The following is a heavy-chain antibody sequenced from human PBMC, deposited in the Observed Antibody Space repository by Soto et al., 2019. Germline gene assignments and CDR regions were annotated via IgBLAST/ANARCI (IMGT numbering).Heavy chain of an antibody. D-gene: IGHD3-10*01. CDR3: ASYYYGSGSRDY. Sequence: SVKVSCKASGGTFSSYAISWVRQAPGQGLEWMGGIIPIFGTANYAQKFQGRVTITADESTSTAYMELSSLRSEDTAVYYCASYYYGSGSRDYWGQRTLVTVSS. CDR2: IIPIFGTA. CDR1: GGTFSSYA. J-gene: IGHJ4*02. V-gene: IGHV1-69*13.